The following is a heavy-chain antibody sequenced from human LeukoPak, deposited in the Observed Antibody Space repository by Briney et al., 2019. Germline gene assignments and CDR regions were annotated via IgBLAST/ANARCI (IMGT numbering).Heavy chain of an antibody. D-gene: IGHD2-21*02. Sequence: ASVKVSFKASGYTFTGYYIHWVRQAPGQGLEGMGWISAYNGNTNYAQKLQGRVTMNTDTSTSTAYMELRSLRSDDTAVYYCARSGLAYCGGDCYSDAFDIWGQGTMVTVSS. CDR2: ISAYNGNT. CDR3: ARSGLAYCGGDCYSDAFDI. V-gene: IGHV1-18*04. J-gene: IGHJ3*02. CDR1: GYTFTGYY.